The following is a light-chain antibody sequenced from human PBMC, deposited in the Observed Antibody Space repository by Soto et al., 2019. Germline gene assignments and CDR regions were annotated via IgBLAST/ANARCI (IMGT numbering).Light chain of an antibody. V-gene: IGLV1-40*01. CDR1: SSNIGAGYD. J-gene: IGLJ2*01. Sequence: QSVLTQPPSVSGAPGQRVIISCTGSSSNIGAGYDVHWYQQPPGTAPKLLIYGNKNRPSGVPDRISGSKSATSASLAITGLQAEDEGDYYCQSYDSSLSGSVFGGGTKLTVL. CDR2: GNK. CDR3: QSYDSSLSGSV.